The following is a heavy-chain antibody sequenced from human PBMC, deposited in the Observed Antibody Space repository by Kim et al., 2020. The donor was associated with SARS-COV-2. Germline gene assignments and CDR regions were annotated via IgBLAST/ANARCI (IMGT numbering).Heavy chain of an antibody. CDR1: GYTLTELS. J-gene: IGHJ5*02. Sequence: ASVKVSCKVSGYTLTELSMHWVRQAPGKGLEWMGGFDPEDGETIYAQKFQVRVTMTEDTFTDTAYKELSSLRSEDTAVYYCATVRRGYRYVAFHPWGQGTLVTVSS. V-gene: IGHV1-24*01. D-gene: IGHD5-18*01. CDR2: FDPEDGET. CDR3: ATVRRGYRYVAFHP.